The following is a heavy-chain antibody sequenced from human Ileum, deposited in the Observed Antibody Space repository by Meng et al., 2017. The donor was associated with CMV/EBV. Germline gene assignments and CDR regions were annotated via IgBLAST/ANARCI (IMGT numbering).Heavy chain of an antibody. CDR3: ARASIADIYENNWFDP. D-gene: IGHD5-18*01. CDR1: GDIFNGRY. CDR2: SDTNTDDT. V-gene: IGHV1-2*02. Sequence: GDIFNGRYLRWVRLTPGQGLQWMEWSDTNTDDTNYAQEFRSRISMTRNTSIRTAYMELSSLRADDTAVYDCARASIADIYENNWFDPWGQGTLVTVSS. J-gene: IGHJ5*02.